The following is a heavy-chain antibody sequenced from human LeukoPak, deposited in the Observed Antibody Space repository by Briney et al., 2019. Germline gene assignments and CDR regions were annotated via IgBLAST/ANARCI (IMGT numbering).Heavy chain of an antibody. D-gene: IGHD6-19*01. V-gene: IGHV3-20*01. CDR1: GFSFDDYV. CDR3: ARDEAHSSGWYHDY. Sequence: GGSLRLSCAASGFSFDDYVMSWVRQAPGKGLEWVSGINWNGGSTGYADSVKGRFTISRDNAKTSLYLQMNSLRAEDTALYHCARDEAHSSGWYHDYWGQGILVTVSS. J-gene: IGHJ4*02. CDR2: INWNGGST.